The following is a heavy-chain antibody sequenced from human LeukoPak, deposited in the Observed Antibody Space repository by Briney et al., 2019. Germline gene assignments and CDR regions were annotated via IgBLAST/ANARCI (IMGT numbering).Heavy chain of an antibody. Sequence: ASVKVSCKASGYTFTSYDINWVRQATGQGLEWMGWMNPNSGNTGYAQKFQGRVTITADESTSTAYMELSSLRSEDTAVYYCARAPGYSSSWYYYYGMDVWGQGTTVTVSS. D-gene: IGHD6-13*01. V-gene: IGHV1-8*01. J-gene: IGHJ6*02. CDR2: MNPNSGNT. CDR3: ARAPGYSSSWYYYYGMDV. CDR1: GYTFTSYD.